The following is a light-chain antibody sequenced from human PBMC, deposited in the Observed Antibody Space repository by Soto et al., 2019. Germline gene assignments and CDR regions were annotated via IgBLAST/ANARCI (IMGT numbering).Light chain of an antibody. CDR2: GAS. V-gene: IGKV3-15*01. Sequence: EIVMTQSPATLSVSPGERATLSCRASQSVSSNLAWYQQKPGQAPRLLISGASTRATGIPARFSGSGSGTEFTLTINSLQSEDFSIYYFQQYNTPLTFGGGTKVEIK. CDR1: QSVSSN. J-gene: IGKJ4*01. CDR3: QQYNTPLT.